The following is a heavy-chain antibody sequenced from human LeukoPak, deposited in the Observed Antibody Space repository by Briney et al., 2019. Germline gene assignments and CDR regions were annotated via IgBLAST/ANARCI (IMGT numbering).Heavy chain of an antibody. J-gene: IGHJ4*02. Sequence: PSETLSLTCAVSGYSISSGYYWGWIRQPPGQGLEWIGSIYHSGSTYYNPSLKSRVTISVDTSKNQFSLKLSSVTAADTAVYYCARPGRYYDTTDFDYWGQGTLVTVSS. V-gene: IGHV4-38-2*01. CDR2: IYHSGST. D-gene: IGHD3-22*01. CDR3: ARPGRYYDTTDFDY. CDR1: GYSISSGYY.